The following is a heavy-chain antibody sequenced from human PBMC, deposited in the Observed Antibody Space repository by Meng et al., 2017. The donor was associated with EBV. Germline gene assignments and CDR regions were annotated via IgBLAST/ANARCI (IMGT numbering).Heavy chain of an antibody. V-gene: IGHV1-69*01. Sequence: QWGQLAGEGKKPGSSGKGPCKTFGGPFRYYAISWVRQAPGQGLEWLGGFLPRVGAPNYAQKFHGRVKITADESTSTHYMDLSSLRSEDTAIYYCASESGRGYTPDYWGQGTLVTVSS. D-gene: IGHD3-10*01. CDR1: GGPFRYYA. CDR2: FLPRVGAP. CDR3: ASESGRGYTPDY. J-gene: IGHJ4*02.